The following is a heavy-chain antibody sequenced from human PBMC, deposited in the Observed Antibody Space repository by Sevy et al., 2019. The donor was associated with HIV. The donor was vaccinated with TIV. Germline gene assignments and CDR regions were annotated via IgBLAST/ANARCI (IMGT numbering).Heavy chain of an antibody. CDR1: GYTFTGYY. CDR3: AREYGSGSLAAFDI. V-gene: IGHV1-2*02. J-gene: IGHJ3*02. CDR2: INPNSGGT. D-gene: IGHD3-10*01. Sequence: ASVKVSCKASGYTFTGYYMHWVRQAPGQGLEWMGWINPNSGGTNYAQKFQGRVTMTRDTSISTAYMELSRLRSDDTAVYYCAREYGSGSLAAFDIWGQGTMITVSS.